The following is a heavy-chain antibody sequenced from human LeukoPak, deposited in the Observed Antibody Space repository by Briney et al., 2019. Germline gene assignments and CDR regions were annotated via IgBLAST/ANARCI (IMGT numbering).Heavy chain of an antibody. Sequence: GGSLRLSCVASGFTFSSYTMHWVRQAPGEGLEWVAVISWNGGSINYADSVKGRFTISRDDSKNTLYLQMNSLRAEDTAVYYCARHIGIVAANYFDYWGQGTLVTVSS. CDR1: GFTFSSYT. J-gene: IGHJ4*02. CDR2: ISWNGGSI. D-gene: IGHD5-12*01. V-gene: IGHV3-30-3*01. CDR3: ARHIGIVAANYFDY.